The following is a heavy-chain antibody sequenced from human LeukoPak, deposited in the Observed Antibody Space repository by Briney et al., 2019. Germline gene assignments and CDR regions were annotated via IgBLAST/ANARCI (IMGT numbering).Heavy chain of an antibody. CDR1: GYTFTSYD. CDR2: INPDNGHT. V-gene: IGHV1-8*01. Sequence: GASVKVSCKASGYTFTSYDINWVRQATGQGLEWMGWINPDNGHTGYAQKFQDRVTMTRDTSISTAYMELSSLTSDDTALYYCARGVRGPFPSNWFDPWVQGTLVTVSS. J-gene: IGHJ5*02. D-gene: IGHD3-10*02. CDR3: ARGVRGPFPSNWFDP.